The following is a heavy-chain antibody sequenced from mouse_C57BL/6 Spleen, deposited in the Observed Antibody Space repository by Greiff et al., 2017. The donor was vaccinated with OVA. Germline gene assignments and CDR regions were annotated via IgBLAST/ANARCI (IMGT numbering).Heavy chain of an antibody. V-gene: IGHV5-6*01. CDR1: GFTFSSYG. CDR3: ARDDYDFAY. J-gene: IGHJ3*01. Sequence: EVNLVESGGDLVKPGGSLKLSCAASGFTFSSYGMSWVRQTPDKRLEWVATISSGGSYTYYPDSVKGRFTISRDNAKNTLYLQMSSLKSEDTAMYYCARDDYDFAYWGQGTLVTVSA. CDR2: ISSGGSYT. D-gene: IGHD2-4*01.